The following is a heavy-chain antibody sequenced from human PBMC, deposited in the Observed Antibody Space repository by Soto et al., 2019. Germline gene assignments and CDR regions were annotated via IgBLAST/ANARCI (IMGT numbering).Heavy chain of an antibody. Sequence: EVQLLESGGGLVQPGGSLRLSCAASGFTFSSYAMSWVRQAPGKGLEWVSAMSGSGGSTYYADSVKGPFTISRDNSKNTLYLQMSSLRAEDTAVYYCAKGYCSGGSCYFGYYFDYWGQGTLVTVSS. CDR1: GFTFSSYA. D-gene: IGHD2-15*01. CDR3: AKGYCSGGSCYFGYYFDY. J-gene: IGHJ4*02. CDR2: MSGSGGST. V-gene: IGHV3-23*01.